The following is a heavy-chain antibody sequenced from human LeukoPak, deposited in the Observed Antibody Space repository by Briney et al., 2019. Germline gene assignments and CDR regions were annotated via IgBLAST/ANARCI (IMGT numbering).Heavy chain of an antibody. CDR2: IYYSGTT. Sequence: SETLSLTCTVSGGSISYYYWSWIRQSPGKGLEWIGYIYYSGTTNYNPSLKSRVTISVDTSKNQFSLKLSSVTAADTAVYYCARAKDYVWGSYRSGYWFDPWGQGTLVTVSS. CDR3: ARAKDYVWGSYRSGYWFDP. D-gene: IGHD3-16*02. V-gene: IGHV4-59*12. J-gene: IGHJ5*02. CDR1: GGSISYYY.